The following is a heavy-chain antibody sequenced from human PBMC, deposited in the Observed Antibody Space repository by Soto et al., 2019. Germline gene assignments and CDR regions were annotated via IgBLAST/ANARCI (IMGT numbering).Heavy chain of an antibody. Sequence: ASVKVSCKASGYTFTSYAMHWVRQAPGQRLEWMGWINAGNGNTKYSQKFQGRVTITRDTSASTAYMELSSLRSEDTAVYYCASREVPYSSGWYNYFDYWGQGTLVTFSS. V-gene: IGHV1-3*01. CDR1: GYTFTSYA. CDR2: INAGNGNT. CDR3: ASREVPYSSGWYNYFDY. D-gene: IGHD6-19*01. J-gene: IGHJ4*02.